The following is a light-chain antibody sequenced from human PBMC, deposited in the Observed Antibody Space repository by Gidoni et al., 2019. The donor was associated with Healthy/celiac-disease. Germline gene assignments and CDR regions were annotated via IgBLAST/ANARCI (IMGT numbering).Light chain of an antibody. CDR2: GAS. CDR3: QQYNNWTPVT. J-gene: IGKJ1*01. V-gene: IGKV3-15*01. Sequence: EIVLPQSPATLSVSHGESATLSCRASQSVSSNLAWYQQKPGQAPRLLIYGASTRATGIPARFSGSGSGTEFTLTISSLQSEDFAVYYCQQYNNWTPVTFGQGTKVEIK. CDR1: QSVSSN.